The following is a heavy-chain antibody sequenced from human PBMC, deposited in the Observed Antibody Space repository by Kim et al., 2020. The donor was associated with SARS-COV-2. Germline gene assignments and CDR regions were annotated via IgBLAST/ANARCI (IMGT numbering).Heavy chain of an antibody. CDR2: IKEDGSQK. CDR1: EFTFSNYW. CDR3: ARIYHDILTGSYFFDY. Sequence: GGSLRLSCAASEFTFSNYWMSWVRQAPGKGLEWVASIKEDGSQKYYVDSLKGRFTISRDNAKNSLYLQMNSLRAEDTAVYYCARIYHDILTGSYFFDYWGQGTLVTVSS. V-gene: IGHV3-7*01. J-gene: IGHJ4*02. D-gene: IGHD3-9*01.